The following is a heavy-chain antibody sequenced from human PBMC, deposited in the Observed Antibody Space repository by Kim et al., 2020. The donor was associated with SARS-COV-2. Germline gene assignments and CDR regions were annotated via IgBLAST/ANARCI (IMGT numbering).Heavy chain of an antibody. CDR2: T. Sequence: TDYAAPMKGRFTISRDDSKNTLYLQMNSLKTEDTAVYYCTTVGIAAAEGDWGQGTLVTVSS. CDR3: TTVGIAAAEGD. V-gene: IGHV3-15*01. D-gene: IGHD6-13*01. J-gene: IGHJ4*02.